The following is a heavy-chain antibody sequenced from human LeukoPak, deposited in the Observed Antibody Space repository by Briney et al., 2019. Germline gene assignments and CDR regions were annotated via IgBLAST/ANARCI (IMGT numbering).Heavy chain of an antibody. CDR3: ARGRRAEYSSSSDWFDP. D-gene: IGHD6-6*01. V-gene: IGHV4-39*07. CDR2: IYYTGST. CDR1: GGSISSSSYY. J-gene: IGHJ5*02. Sequence: SETLSLTCTVSGGSISSSSYYWGWIRQPPGQGLEWIGYIYYTGSTFYNPSLKSRVTISVDTSKSQFSLNLSSVTAADTAVYYCARGRRAEYSSSSDWFDPWGQGTLVTVSS.